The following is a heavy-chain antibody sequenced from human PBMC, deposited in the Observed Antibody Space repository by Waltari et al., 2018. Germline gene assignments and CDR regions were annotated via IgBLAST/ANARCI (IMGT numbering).Heavy chain of an antibody. CDR2: INPNGGST. CDR1: GYTFSSYY. V-gene: IGHV1-46*04. D-gene: IGHD6-6*01. J-gene: IGHJ4*02. CDR3: ARGGPDQGIAARPMSY. Sequence: QVQLVQSGSEVKKPGASVKVSCKASGYTFSSYYMHWVRQAPGQGLEWMGIINPNGGSTNYARKLQGRVTMTSDTSTSTVYMDLSSLRSEDTAVYYCARGGPDQGIAARPMSYWGQGTLVTVSS.